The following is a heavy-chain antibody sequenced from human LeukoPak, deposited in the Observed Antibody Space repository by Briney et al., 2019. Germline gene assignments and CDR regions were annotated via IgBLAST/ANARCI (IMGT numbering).Heavy chain of an antibody. CDR3: ARGRLRYLDWTRAYSDY. J-gene: IGHJ4*02. Sequence: ASVKVSCKASGYTFTGYYMHWVRQAPGQGLEWMGRINPNSGGTNYAQKFQGRVTMTRDTSISTAYMELSRLRSDDTAVYYCARGRLRYLDWTRAYSDYWGQGTLVTVSS. V-gene: IGHV1-2*06. CDR1: GYTFTGYY. D-gene: IGHD3-9*01. CDR2: INPNSGGT.